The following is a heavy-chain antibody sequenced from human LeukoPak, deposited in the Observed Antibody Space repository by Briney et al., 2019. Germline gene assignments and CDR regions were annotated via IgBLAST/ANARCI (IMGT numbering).Heavy chain of an antibody. V-gene: IGHV3-30*18. CDR3: AKDGIDYGDYVYYFDY. CDR2: ISYDGSKK. CDR1: GFTFSNYG. J-gene: IGHJ4*02. Sequence: PGRSLRLSCAASGFTFSNYGMHWVRQAPGKGLEWVAVISYDGSKKHYGDSVKGRFTISRDNSKNTLSLQMNSLRAEDTAVYYCAKDGIDYGDYVYYFDYWGQGTLVTVSS. D-gene: IGHD4-17*01.